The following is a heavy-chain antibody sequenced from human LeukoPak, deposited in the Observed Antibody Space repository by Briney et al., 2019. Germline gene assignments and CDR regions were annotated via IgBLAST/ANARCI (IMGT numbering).Heavy chain of an antibody. V-gene: IGHV4-31*03. D-gene: IGHD3-9*01. CDR1: GGSIRSDGYY. J-gene: IGHJ4*02. CDR2: IYYSGNT. CDR3: VRYYDILTGPNYFDY. Sequence: SQTLSLTCTVSGGSIRSDGYYWSWIRQLPGKGLEWIGFIYYSGNTYYNLSLKSRITISVDTSKNQFSLKLSSVTAADTAVYYCVRYYDILTGPNYFDYWGQGTLVTVSS.